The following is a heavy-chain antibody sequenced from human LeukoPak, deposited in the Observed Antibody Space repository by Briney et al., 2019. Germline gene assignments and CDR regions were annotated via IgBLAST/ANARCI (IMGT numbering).Heavy chain of an antibody. CDR3: AKDIRELQSGAFDI. Sequence: GGSLRLSCAASGFTFDDYAMHWVRQAPGKGLEWVSGISWNSGSIGYADSVKGRFTISRDNAKNSLYLQMNSLRAEDMALYYCAKDIRELQSGAFDIWGQGTMVTVSS. CDR1: GFTFDDYA. D-gene: IGHD1-26*01. V-gene: IGHV3-9*03. J-gene: IGHJ3*02. CDR2: ISWNSGSI.